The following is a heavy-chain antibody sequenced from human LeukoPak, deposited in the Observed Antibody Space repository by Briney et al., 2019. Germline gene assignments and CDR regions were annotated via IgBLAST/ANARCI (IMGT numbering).Heavy chain of an antibody. CDR1: GGSFSGNC. Sequence: SETLSLTCDVYGGSFSGNCGRWIRQPPGKGLEWIGEINRSGGTKYNPFLKSRVTMSVDRSTNQFSMKGNSLTIADTAVYYWARLRYWHRNRRMDYFDYWGEGNLVTVSS. D-gene: IGHD3-10*01. V-gene: IGHV4-34*01. CDR3: ARLRYWHRNRRMDYFDY. J-gene: IGHJ4*02. CDR2: INRSGGT.